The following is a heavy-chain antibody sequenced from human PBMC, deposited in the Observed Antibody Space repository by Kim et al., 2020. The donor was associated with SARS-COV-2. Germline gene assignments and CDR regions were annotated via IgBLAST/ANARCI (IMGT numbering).Heavy chain of an antibody. CDR2: IWYDGSNK. D-gene: IGHD2-21*01. CDR1: GFTFSSYG. CDR3: ARTQVISFYGMDV. V-gene: IGHV3-33*01. J-gene: IGHJ6*02. Sequence: GGSLRLSCAASGFTFSSYGMHWVRQAPGKGLEWVAVIWYDGSNKYYADSVKGRFTISRDNSKNTLYLQMNSLRAEDTAVYYCARTQVISFYGMDVWGQGTTVTVSS.